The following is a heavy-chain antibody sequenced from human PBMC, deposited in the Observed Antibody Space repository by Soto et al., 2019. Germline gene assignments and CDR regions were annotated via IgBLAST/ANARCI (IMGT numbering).Heavy chain of an antibody. CDR2: ISGSGGRT. V-gene: IGHV3-23*01. CDR1: GFTFSSHS. CDR3: AKDWKLGDFSYVDN. J-gene: IGHJ4*02. Sequence: GGSLRLSCAASGFTFSSHSMTWVRQAPGKGLEWVSGISGSGGRTYYADSARGRFTISRDNSKNTLYLQMNSLRAEDTAVYYCAKDWKLGDFSYVDNWGQGTLVTVSS. D-gene: IGHD7-27*01.